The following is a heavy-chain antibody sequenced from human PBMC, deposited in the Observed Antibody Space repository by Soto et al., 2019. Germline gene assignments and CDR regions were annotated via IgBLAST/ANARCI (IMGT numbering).Heavy chain of an antibody. D-gene: IGHD2-15*01. V-gene: IGHV3-66*01. CDR1: GFTVSSNY. Sequence: GGSLRLSCAASGFTVSSNYMSWVRQAPGKGLEWVSVIYSGGSTYYADSVKGRFTISRDNSKNTLYLQMNSLRAEDTAVYYCARDYCSGGSCRFDPWGQGTLVTVSS. CDR3: ARDYCSGGSCRFDP. J-gene: IGHJ5*02. CDR2: IYSGGST.